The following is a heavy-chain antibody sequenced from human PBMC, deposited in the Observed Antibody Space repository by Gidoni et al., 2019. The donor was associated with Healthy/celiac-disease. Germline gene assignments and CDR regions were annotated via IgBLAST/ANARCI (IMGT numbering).Heavy chain of an antibody. V-gene: IGHV4-59*01. CDR3: ARDLGPPYDSSGYYLDY. D-gene: IGHD3-22*01. J-gene: IGHJ4*02. CDR2: IYYSGST. Sequence: QVQLQESGPGLVKPSETLSLTCPVSGGSISSYYWSWIRQPPGKGLEWIGYIYYSGSTNYNPSLKSRVTISVDTSKNQFSLKLSSVTAADTAVYYCARDLGPPYDSSGYYLDYWGQGTLVTVSS. CDR1: GGSISSYY.